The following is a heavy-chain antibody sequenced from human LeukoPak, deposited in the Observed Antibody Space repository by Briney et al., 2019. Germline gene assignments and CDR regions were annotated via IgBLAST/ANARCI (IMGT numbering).Heavy chain of an antibody. CDR3: TKAGVVGAKAGFDN. Sequence: GGSLRLSCAASGFSFSSYSMIWVRQAPGKGLKGVSSIDSCSNYIFYADSVKGRFTISRDNAKNSLDLQMNNLRDEDTAIYYCTKAGVVGAKAGFDNWGQGTLVTVSS. D-gene: IGHD1-26*01. V-gene: IGHV3-21*01. CDR1: GFSFSSYS. J-gene: IGHJ4*02. CDR2: IDSCSNYI.